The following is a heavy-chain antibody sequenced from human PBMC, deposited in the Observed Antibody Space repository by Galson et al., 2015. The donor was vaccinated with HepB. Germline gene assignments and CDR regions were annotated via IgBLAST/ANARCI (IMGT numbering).Heavy chain of an antibody. CDR3: ARDRVSSSWYFVRGVHYYYGMDV. J-gene: IGHJ6*02. CDR2: ISSSSSFI. V-gene: IGHV3-21*01. CDR1: GFTFSSYS. D-gene: IGHD6-13*01. Sequence: SLRLSCAASGFTFSSYSMNWVRQAPGKGLEWVSSISSSSSFIYYADSVKGRFTISRDNAKNSLYLQMNSLRAEDTAVYYCARDRVSSSWYFVRGVHYYYGMDVWGQGTTVTVSS.